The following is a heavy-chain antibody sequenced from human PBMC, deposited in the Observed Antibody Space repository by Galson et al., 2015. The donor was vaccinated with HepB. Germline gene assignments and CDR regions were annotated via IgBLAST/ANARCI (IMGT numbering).Heavy chain of an antibody. D-gene: IGHD1-14*01. V-gene: IGHV3-7*03. CDR3: ARDANHGPDY. J-gene: IGHJ4*02. CDR2: IKEDGSEK. CDR1: GFSFSSHW. Sequence: SLRLSCAASGFSFSSHWMAWVRQAPGKGLEWVANIKEDGSEKYAASVEGRFTISRDDAKSSVYLQLNSLRIEDTAVYYCARDANHGPDYWGQGTLVTVSS.